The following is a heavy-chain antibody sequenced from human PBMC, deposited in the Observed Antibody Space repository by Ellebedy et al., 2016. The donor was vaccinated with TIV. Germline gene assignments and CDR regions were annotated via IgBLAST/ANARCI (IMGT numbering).Heavy chain of an antibody. D-gene: IGHD4/OR15-4a*01. Sequence: PGGSLRLSCAASGFVFSSYTMNWVRQAPGKGLEWVSYVSTSGTTTYYADSVKGRFTISRDENSLYLQMSSLRDEDTAVYYCARGGTMLITPWLYWGQGTLVTVSS. J-gene: IGHJ4*02. CDR2: VSTSGTTT. CDR3: ARGGTMLITPWLY. CDR1: GFVFSSYT. V-gene: IGHV3-48*02.